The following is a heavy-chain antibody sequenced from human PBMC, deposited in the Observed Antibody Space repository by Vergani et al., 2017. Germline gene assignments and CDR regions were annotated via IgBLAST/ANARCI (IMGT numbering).Heavy chain of an antibody. CDR3: ARDKVAVYYYGSGSSPPDY. J-gene: IGHJ4*02. Sequence: EVQLVQSGAEVKKPGESLRISCKGSGYSFTSYWISWVRQMPGKGLEWMGRIDPSDSYTNYSPSFQGHVTIAADKSISTAYLQWSSLKASDTAMYSCARDKVAVYYYGSGSSPPDYWGQGTTVTVSS. D-gene: IGHD3-10*01. CDR1: GYSFTSYW. CDR2: IDPSDSYT. V-gene: IGHV5-10-1*01.